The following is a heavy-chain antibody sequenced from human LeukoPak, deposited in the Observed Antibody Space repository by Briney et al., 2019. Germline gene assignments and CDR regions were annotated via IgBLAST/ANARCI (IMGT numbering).Heavy chain of an antibody. CDR1: GFTFSSYA. V-gene: IGHV3-23*01. CDR2: ISGSGGST. Sequence: GGSLRLSCAASGFTFSSYAMSWVRQAPGKGLEWVSAISGSGGSTYYAGSVKGRFTISRDNSKDTLYLQMNGLRAEDTAVYYCAKGILSWYENAFDIWGQGTMVTVSS. D-gene: IGHD6-13*01. CDR3: AKGILSWYENAFDI. J-gene: IGHJ3*02.